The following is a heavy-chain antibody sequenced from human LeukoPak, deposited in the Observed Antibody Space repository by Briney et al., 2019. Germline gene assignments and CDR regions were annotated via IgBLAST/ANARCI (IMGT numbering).Heavy chain of an antibody. CDR2: ISSSGTTI. CDR1: GFSFSDYY. D-gene: IGHD5-12*01. CDR3: ARNRGYGGYDSDY. V-gene: IGHV3-11*01. Sequence: PGGSLRLSYAASGFSFSDYYMSWIRQAPGKGLEWVSYISSSGTTIYYADSVKGRFTISRDNAKNSLYLQMNSLRAEDTAVYYCARNRGYGGYDSDYWGQGTLVTVSS. J-gene: IGHJ4*02.